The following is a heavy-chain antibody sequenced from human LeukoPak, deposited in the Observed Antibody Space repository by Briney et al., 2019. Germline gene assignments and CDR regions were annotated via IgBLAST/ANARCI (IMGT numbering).Heavy chain of an antibody. V-gene: IGHV1-8*01. D-gene: IGHD2-2*01. Sequence: ASVKVSCKASGYTFTSYDINWVRQATGQGLEWMGWMNPNSGNTGYAQKFQGRVTMTRNTSISTAYMELSGLRSEDTAVYYCARGVPAVVVPAATDHYYYYYYMDVWGKGTTVTVSS. J-gene: IGHJ6*03. CDR2: MNPNSGNT. CDR1: GYTFTSYD. CDR3: ARGVPAVVVPAATDHYYYYYYMDV.